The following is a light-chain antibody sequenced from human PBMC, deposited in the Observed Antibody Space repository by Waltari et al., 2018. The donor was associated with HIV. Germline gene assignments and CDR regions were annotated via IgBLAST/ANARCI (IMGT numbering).Light chain of an antibody. V-gene: IGLV1-36*01. J-gene: IGLJ2*01. CDR2: YND. Sequence: QSALTQPPSVSAAPRQRVTLPCAGTYSNIGPPHVPWYQQVPGKTPRLLIYYNDLLSSGVSDRFSGSKSGTSASLAISVLQSEDEADYYCATWDDIRNGPVFGGGTKLTVL. CDR3: ATWDDIRNGPV. CDR1: YSNIGPPH.